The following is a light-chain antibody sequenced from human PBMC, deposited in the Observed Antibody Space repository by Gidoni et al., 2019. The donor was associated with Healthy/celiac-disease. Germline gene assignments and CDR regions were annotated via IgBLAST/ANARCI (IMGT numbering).Light chain of an antibody. CDR3: QQYGSSPPT. J-gene: IGKJ5*01. V-gene: IGKV3-20*01. Sequence: ELVLTQSAGTLSLSPGERATLCCRASQSVSSSYLAWYQQKPGQAPRLLIYGASSRATGIPDRFSGSGSGTDFTLTISRLEPEDFAVYYCQQYGSSPPTFGQGTRLEIK. CDR2: GAS. CDR1: QSVSSSY.